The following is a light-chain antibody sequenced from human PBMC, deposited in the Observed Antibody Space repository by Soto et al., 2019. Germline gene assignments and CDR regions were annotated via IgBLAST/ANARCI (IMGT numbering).Light chain of an antibody. CDR2: DAS. CDR1: QSVSSP. J-gene: IGKJ5*01. CDR3: QKGGNWPLP. V-gene: IGKV3-11*01. Sequence: EIVSTQSPATLSFSPVYVATISCRASQSVSSPLAWYQQKRGQAPRLLIYDASSRASGIPARFSGSGSGTDFTLTISRLEPEDFAVYYCQKGGNWPLPCGQGTRPEIK.